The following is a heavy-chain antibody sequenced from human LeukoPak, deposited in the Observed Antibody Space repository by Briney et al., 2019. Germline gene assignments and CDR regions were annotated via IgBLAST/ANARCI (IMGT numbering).Heavy chain of an antibody. CDR2: MNPNSGNT. Sequence: ASVKVSCKASGYTFTSYDINWVRQATGQGLEWMGWMNPNSGNTGYAQKFQGRVTMTRNTSISTAYMELSSLRSEDTAVYYCARGITVVRGVIFSNRRYYYYYYMDVWGKGTTVTVSS. CDR1: GYTFTSYD. J-gene: IGHJ6*03. D-gene: IGHD3-10*01. CDR3: ARGITVVRGVIFSNRRYYYYYYMDV. V-gene: IGHV1-8*01.